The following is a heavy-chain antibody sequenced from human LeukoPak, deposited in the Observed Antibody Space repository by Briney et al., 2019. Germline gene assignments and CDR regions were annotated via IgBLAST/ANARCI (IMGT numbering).Heavy chain of an antibody. CDR2: INIDGSRL. Sequence: GGSLRPSCAASGFTFSSYWMHWVRQVPGKGLVWVSRINIDGSRLSYADSVRGRFTISRDNAKNTLYLQMNSLRAEDTAVYYCAKEVDAFDIWGQGTMVTVSS. J-gene: IGHJ3*02. CDR1: GFTFSSYW. CDR3: AKEVDAFDI. V-gene: IGHV3-74*01.